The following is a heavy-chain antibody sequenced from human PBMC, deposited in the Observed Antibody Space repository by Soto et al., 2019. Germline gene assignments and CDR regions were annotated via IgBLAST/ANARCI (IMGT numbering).Heavy chain of an antibody. CDR2: ISGSGGKT. Sequence: PGGSLRLSCAASGFTFSNYAMSWVRQAPGKGLEWVSGISGSGGKTNYADSVKGRFTISRDNSKNTLYLQMNSLRADDTAVYYCAKDLRKYDSGVYYSPYWDYWGQGT. CDR3: AKDLRKYDSGVYYSPYWDY. V-gene: IGHV3-23*01. J-gene: IGHJ4*02. D-gene: IGHD3-10*01. CDR1: GFTFSNYA.